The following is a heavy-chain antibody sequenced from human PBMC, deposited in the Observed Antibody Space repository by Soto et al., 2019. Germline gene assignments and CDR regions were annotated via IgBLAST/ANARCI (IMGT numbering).Heavy chain of an antibody. D-gene: IGHD6-6*01. CDR3: ATIAARPD. Sequence: EVQLVESGGGLIHPGGSLRLSCAVSGFTVSSKYMSWVRQAPGKGLEWVSVIYSGGSTYYADSVKGRFTISRDNSKNTLYLQMNSLRAEDTAVYYCATIAARPDWGQGTLVTVSS. CDR2: IYSGGST. CDR1: GFTVSSKY. V-gene: IGHV3-53*01. J-gene: IGHJ4*02.